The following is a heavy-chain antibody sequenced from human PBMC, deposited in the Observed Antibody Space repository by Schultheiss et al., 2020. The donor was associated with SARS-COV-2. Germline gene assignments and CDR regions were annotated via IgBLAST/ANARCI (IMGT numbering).Heavy chain of an antibody. CDR2: IYTSGST. V-gene: IGHV4-4*07. D-gene: IGHD3-22*01. CDR3: ARDLSYDSILYYYYYYGMDV. J-gene: IGHJ6*02. CDR1: GGSISSYY. Sequence: SETLSLTCTVSGGSISSYYWSWIRQPAGKGLEWIGRIYTSGSTNYNPSLKSRVTISVDTSKNQFSLKLSSVTAADTAVYYCARDLSYDSILYYYYYYGMDVWGQGTTVTVSS.